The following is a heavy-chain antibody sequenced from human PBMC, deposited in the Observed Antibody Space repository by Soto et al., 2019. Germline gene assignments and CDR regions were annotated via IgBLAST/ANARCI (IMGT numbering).Heavy chain of an antibody. V-gene: IGHV1-3*01. D-gene: IGHD1-1*01. CDR1: GYSFSTYA. CDR3: ARGKGMEENYYYYGLDI. Sequence: ASVNVSCKASGYSFSTYAMHWVRQAPGESLEWMGWINGGTGQTKYSQRFQDRVTITRDASASTAHMELSSLKSEDTAVYYCARGKGMEENYYYYGLDIWGQGTTVTVSS. CDR2: INGGTGQT. J-gene: IGHJ6*02.